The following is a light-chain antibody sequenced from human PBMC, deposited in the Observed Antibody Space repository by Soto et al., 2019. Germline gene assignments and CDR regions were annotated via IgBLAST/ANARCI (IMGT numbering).Light chain of an antibody. Sequence: EIVLTQSPGTLSLSPGERATLSCRASQSVSSTYLAWFQQKPGQAPRLLTYGASSRATGIPDRFSGTGSGTDFTLTISRLEPEDFAVYYCQQYVTPPLTFGGGTKV. V-gene: IGKV3-20*01. J-gene: IGKJ4*01. CDR3: QQYVTPPLT. CDR1: QSVSSTY. CDR2: GAS.